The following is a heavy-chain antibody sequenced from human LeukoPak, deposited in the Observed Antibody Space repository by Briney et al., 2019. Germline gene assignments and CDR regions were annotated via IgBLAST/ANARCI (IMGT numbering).Heavy chain of an antibody. CDR1: GFTFGDYA. D-gene: IGHD4-23*01. V-gene: IGHV3-49*04. CDR3: TRDFLQNFLYGGNSGYYYYMDV. J-gene: IGHJ6*03. Sequence: GGSLRLSCTASGFTFGDYAMSWVRQAPGKGLEWVGFIRSKAYGGTTEYAASVKGRFTISRDDSKSIAYLQMNSLKTEDTAVYYCTRDFLQNFLYGGNSGYYYYMDVWGKGTTVTISS. CDR2: IRSKAYGGTT.